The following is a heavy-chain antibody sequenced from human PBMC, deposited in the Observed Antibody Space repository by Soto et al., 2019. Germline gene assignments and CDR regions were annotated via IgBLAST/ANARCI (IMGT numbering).Heavy chain of an antibody. Sequence: GGSLRLSCAASGFTFSSYAMHWVRQAPGKGLEWVAVISYDGSNKYYADSVKGRFTISRDNSKNTLYLQMSSLRAEDTAVYYCARDKYSYGQHNYYYYGMDVWGQGTTVTVSS. V-gene: IGHV3-30-3*01. D-gene: IGHD5-18*01. CDR2: ISYDGSNK. J-gene: IGHJ6*02. CDR1: GFTFSSYA. CDR3: ARDKYSYGQHNYYYYGMDV.